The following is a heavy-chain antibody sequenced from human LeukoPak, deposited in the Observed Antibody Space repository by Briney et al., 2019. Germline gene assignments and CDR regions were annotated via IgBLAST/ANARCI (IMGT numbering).Heavy chain of an antibody. Sequence: PGGSLRLSCAASGFTFSSYWMHWVRQAPGKGLVWVSRISSDGSGTNYADSVKGRFTISRDNAKNTLYLQMNSLRAEDTAVYYCARSIVGAAPDSWGQGTLVTVSS. D-gene: IGHD1-26*01. V-gene: IGHV3-74*01. CDR1: GFTFSSYW. CDR2: ISSDGSGT. J-gene: IGHJ4*02. CDR3: ARSIVGAAPDS.